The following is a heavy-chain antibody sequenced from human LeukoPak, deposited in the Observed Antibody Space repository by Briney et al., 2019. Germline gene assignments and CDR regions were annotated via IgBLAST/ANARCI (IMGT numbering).Heavy chain of an antibody. Sequence: SETLSLTCTVTGGSISSSSYYWGWIRQPPGKGLEWIGSIYYSGSTYYNPSLKSRVTISVDTSKNQFSLKLSSVTAADTAVYYCARPRRTSVVTSDFDYWGQGALVTVSS. V-gene: IGHV4-39*01. CDR1: GGSISSSSYY. D-gene: IGHD2-21*02. J-gene: IGHJ4*02. CDR3: ARPRRTSVVTSDFDY. CDR2: IYYSGST.